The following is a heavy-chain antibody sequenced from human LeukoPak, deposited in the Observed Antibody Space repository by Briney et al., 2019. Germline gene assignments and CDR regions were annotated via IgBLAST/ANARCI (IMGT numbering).Heavy chain of an antibody. V-gene: IGHV3-23*01. CDR2: ISGSGGST. J-gene: IGHJ4*02. Sequence: GGSLRLSCAASGFTFSSYAMSWVRQAPGKGLEWVSAISGSGGSTYYADSVKGRFTISRDNSKNTLYLQMNSLRAEDTAVYYCAKDRLTYYYDSSGYDYWGQGTLVTVSS. CDR1: GFTFSSYA. CDR3: AKDRLTYYYDSSGYDY. D-gene: IGHD3-22*01.